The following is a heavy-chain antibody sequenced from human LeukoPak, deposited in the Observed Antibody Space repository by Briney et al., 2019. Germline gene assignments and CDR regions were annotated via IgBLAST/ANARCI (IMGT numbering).Heavy chain of an antibody. CDR2: IIPILGIA. Sequence: SVKVSCKASGGTFSSYAISWVRQAPGQGLEWMGRIIPILGIANYAQKFQGRVTITADKSTSTAYMELSSLRSEDTAVYYCAREGGEYCSSTSCPPDAFDIWGQGTMVTASS. J-gene: IGHJ3*02. CDR3: AREGGEYCSSTSCPPDAFDI. D-gene: IGHD2-2*01. V-gene: IGHV1-69*04. CDR1: GGTFSSYA.